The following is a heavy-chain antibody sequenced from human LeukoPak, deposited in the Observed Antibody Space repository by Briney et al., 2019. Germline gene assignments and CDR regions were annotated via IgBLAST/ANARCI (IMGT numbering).Heavy chain of an antibody. CDR2: ISAYDGNT. CDR3: ARDGVGLWTSLKLYYYYYYMDV. D-gene: IGHD3/OR15-3a*01. Sequence: GASVKVSCKASGYTFTSYGISWVRQAPGQGLEWMGWISAYDGNTDYAQKLQGRVTMTTDTSTSTAYMELRSLRSDDTAVYYCARDGVGLWTSLKLYYYYYYMDVWGKGTTVTVSS. J-gene: IGHJ6*03. CDR1: GYTFTSYG. V-gene: IGHV1-18*01.